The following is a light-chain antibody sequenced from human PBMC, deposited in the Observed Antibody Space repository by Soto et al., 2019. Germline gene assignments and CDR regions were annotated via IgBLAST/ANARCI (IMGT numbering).Light chain of an antibody. V-gene: IGKV3D-15*01. CDR1: QSVSSN. CDR2: DAS. CDR3: QQYGSSPLT. Sequence: EVEMTQPPATLSVSPGDRATLSCRASQSVSSNLAWYQQKPGQAPRLIIYDASNRATGIPARFSGSGSGTDCTLTISRLEPEDVAVYYCQQYGSSPLTLGGGTKVDIK. J-gene: IGKJ4*01.